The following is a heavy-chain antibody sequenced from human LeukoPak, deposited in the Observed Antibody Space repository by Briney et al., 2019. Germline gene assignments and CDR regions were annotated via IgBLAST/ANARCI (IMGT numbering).Heavy chain of an antibody. Sequence: SVKVSCKASGGTFNSYAISWVRQAPGQGLEWMGGIIPIFGTTNYARKFRGRVTLTADKSTRTAYMELSSLRSEDTAVYYCARDQGGVGYWGQGTLVTVSS. J-gene: IGHJ4*02. CDR3: ARDQGGVGY. CDR1: GGTFNSYA. D-gene: IGHD3-16*01. V-gene: IGHV1-69*06. CDR2: IIPIFGTT.